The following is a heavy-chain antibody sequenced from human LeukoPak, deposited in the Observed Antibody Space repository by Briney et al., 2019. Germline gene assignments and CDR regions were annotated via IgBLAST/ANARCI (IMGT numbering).Heavy chain of an antibody. CDR1: GGSISSGDYY. Sequence: SETLSLTCTVSGGSISSGDYYWSWIRQPPGKGLEWIGYIYYSGSTYYNPSLKSRVTISVDTSKNQFSLKLSSVTAADTAVYYCARVGVLRIQLWFDAFDIWGQGTMVTVSS. D-gene: IGHD5-18*01. CDR3: ARVGVLRIQLWFDAFDI. J-gene: IGHJ3*02. CDR2: IYYSGST. V-gene: IGHV4-30-4*08.